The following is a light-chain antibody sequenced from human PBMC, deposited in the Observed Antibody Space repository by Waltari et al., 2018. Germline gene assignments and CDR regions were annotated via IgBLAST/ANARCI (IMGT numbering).Light chain of an antibody. J-gene: IGLJ2*01. V-gene: IGLV1-44*01. CDR1: SANIGSKT. CDR2: GAD. Sequence: QSVLTQPPSASGAPGQRVTISCSGGSANIGSKTINWYQHLPGTAPKLLIYGADLRPSGVPDRFSASKSGNSGSLAVGGLRSEDEGDYYCAAWIDSLNGVAFGGGTKLTVL. CDR3: AAWIDSLNGVA.